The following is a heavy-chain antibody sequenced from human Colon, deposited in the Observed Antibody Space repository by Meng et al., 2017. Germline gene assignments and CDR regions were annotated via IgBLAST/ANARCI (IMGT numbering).Heavy chain of an antibody. CDR3: ARTTVTTSAEYFQH. CDR2: IIPIFGTA. D-gene: IGHD4-17*01. Sequence: SVKVSCKASGGTFSSYAISWVRQAPGQGLEWMGGIIPIFGTASYAQRFQGRVTITAAESTRTAYMELSSLRSADTAVYYCARTTVTTSAEYFQHWGQGTLVTVSS. CDR1: GGTFSSYA. J-gene: IGHJ1*01. V-gene: IGHV1-69*13.